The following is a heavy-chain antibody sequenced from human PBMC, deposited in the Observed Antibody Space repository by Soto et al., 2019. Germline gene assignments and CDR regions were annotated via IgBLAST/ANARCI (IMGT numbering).Heavy chain of an antibody. CDR2: ISYDGSNK. CDR3: AKDRGYCSSTSCYSGFYYYYGMDV. V-gene: IGHV3-30*18. J-gene: IGHJ6*02. CDR1: GFTFSSYG. Sequence: QVQLVESGGGVVQPGRSLRLSCAASGFTFSSYGMHWVRQAPGKGLEWVAVISYDGSNKYYADSVKGRFTISRDNSKNTLYLQMNSLRAEDTAVYYCAKDRGYCSSTSCYSGFYYYYGMDVWGQGTTVTVSS. D-gene: IGHD2-2*01.